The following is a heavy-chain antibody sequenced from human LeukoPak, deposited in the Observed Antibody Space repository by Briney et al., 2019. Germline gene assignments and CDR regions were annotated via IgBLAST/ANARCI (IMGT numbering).Heavy chain of an antibody. Sequence: PSETLSLTCTVSGASISGYYWTWIRQPPGKGLEWIGYIYNSGSTNYNPSLKSRVTISVDTSKNQFSLKLSSVTAADTAVYYCARVRLAIDYWGQGTLVTVSS. CDR1: GASISGYY. J-gene: IGHJ4*02. CDR2: IYNSGST. D-gene: IGHD1-14*01. V-gene: IGHV4-4*08. CDR3: ARVRLAIDY.